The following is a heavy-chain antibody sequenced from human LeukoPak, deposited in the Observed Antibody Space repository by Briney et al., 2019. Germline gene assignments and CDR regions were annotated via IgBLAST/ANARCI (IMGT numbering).Heavy chain of an antibody. J-gene: IGHJ3*02. CDR2: IYNDGRT. V-gene: IGHV3-53*01. CDR3: ARGLFLSGYLDAFDI. Sequence: GGSLRLSCAASGFTFSNYSMNWVRQAPGKGLEWVSLIYNDGRTYYADSVKGRCTISRDNLKSVLYLQMNSLKVEDTALYYCARGLFLSGYLDAFDIWGQGTVVTVSS. CDR1: GFTFSNYS. D-gene: IGHD3-22*01.